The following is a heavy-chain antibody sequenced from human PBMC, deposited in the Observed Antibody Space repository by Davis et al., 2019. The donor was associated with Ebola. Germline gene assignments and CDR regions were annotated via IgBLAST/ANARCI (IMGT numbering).Heavy chain of an antibody. CDR2: IYHSGST. CDR1: GGSISSSNW. D-gene: IGHD4-11*01. CDR3: ARGFEGQYYYYGMDV. Sequence: GSLRLSCAVSGGSISSSNWWSWVRQPPGKGLEWIGEIYHSGSTNYNPSLKSRVTISVDKSKNQFSLKLSSVTAADTAVYYCARGFEGQYYYYGMDVWGQGTTVTVSS. J-gene: IGHJ6*02. V-gene: IGHV4-4*02.